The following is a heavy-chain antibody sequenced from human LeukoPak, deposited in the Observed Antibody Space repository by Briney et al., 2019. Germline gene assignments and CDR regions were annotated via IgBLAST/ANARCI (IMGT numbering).Heavy chain of an antibody. CDR1: GFTFSDYY. CDR2: FYHSGST. V-gene: IGHV4-34*01. Sequence: GSLRLSCAASGFTFSDYYMSWVRQPPGKGLEWIGQFYHSGSTNYNPSLKSRVAISVDKSKNQFSLNLNSVTAADTAVYYCARAGQGYCTSASCHLSLDYWGQGTLVTVSS. CDR3: ARAGQGYCTSASCHLSLDY. D-gene: IGHD2-2*01. J-gene: IGHJ4*02.